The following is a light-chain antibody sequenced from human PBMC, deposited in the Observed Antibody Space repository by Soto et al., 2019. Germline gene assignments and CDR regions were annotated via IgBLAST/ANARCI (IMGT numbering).Light chain of an antibody. Sequence: ETVLTQSPGTLSLSPGERATLSCRASQTISSNYLAWYRQTPGQAPRLLIYGASTRATGIADRFSGSGSGTDFTLIISRLEPEDFALYYCQQYGSSPWTFGQGTKVEIK. CDR2: GAS. CDR1: QTISSNY. V-gene: IGKV3-20*01. J-gene: IGKJ1*01. CDR3: QQYGSSPWT.